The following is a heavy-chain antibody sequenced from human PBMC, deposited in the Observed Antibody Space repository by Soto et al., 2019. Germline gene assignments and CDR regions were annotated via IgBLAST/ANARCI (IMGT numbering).Heavy chain of an antibody. CDR3: AREGVDTAMVTFYYGMDV. D-gene: IGHD5-18*01. CDR1: GYTFTSYG. V-gene: IGHV1-18*01. CDR2: ISAYNGNT. Sequence: ASVKVSCKASGYTFTSYGSSWVRQAPGQGLEWMGWISAYNGNTNYAQKLQGRVTMTTDTSTSTAYMELRSLRSDDTAVYYCAREGVDTAMVTFYYGMDVWGQGTTVTVSS. J-gene: IGHJ6*02.